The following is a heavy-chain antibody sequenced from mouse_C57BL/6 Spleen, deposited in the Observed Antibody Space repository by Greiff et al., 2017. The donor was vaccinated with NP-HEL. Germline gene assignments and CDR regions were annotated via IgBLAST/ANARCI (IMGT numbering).Heavy chain of an antibody. J-gene: IGHJ3*01. D-gene: IGHD1-1*01. CDR1: GFTFSDYG. Sequence: EVMLVESGGGLVKPGGSLKLSCAASGFTFSDYGMHWVRQAPEKGLEWVAYISSGSSTIYYADTVKGRFTISRDNAKNTLFLQMTSLRSEDTAMYYCARESYYYGSSLLAYWGQGTLVTVSA. V-gene: IGHV5-17*01. CDR2: ISSGSSTI. CDR3: ARESYYYGSSLLAY.